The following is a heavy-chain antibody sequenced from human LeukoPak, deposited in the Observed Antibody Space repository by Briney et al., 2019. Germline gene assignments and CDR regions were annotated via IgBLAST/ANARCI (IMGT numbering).Heavy chain of an antibody. V-gene: IGHV4-59*08. CDR2: IYHSGST. J-gene: IGHJ4*02. CDR1: GGSMSSYY. Sequence: SETLSLTCTVSGGSMSSYYWSWIRQPPGKGLEWIGYIYHSGSTKYNPSPKSRVTISVDTSKNQFSLKLSSVTAADTAVYYCARGARAGYNLEPFDYWGQGTLVTVSS. D-gene: IGHD5-24*01. CDR3: ARGARAGYNLEPFDY.